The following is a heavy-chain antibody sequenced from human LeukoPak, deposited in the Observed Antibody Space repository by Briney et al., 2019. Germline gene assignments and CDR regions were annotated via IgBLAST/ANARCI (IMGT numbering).Heavy chain of an antibody. CDR1: GGSISSGSYY. Sequence: SETLSLTCTVSGGSISSGSYYWSWIRQPAGKGLEWIGRIYTSGSTNYNPSLKSRVTISVDTSKNQFSLKLSSVTAADTAVYYCERADGVIRYWGQGTLVTVSS. D-gene: IGHD2-21*01. J-gene: IGHJ4*02. CDR3: ERADGVIRY. CDR2: IYTSGST. V-gene: IGHV4-61*02.